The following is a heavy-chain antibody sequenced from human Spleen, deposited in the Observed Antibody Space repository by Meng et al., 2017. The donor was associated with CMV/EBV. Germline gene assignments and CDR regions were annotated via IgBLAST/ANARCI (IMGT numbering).Heavy chain of an antibody. CDR2: IIPNSGGT. CDR3: ARERFIGGSYPDY. V-gene: IGHV1-2*02. D-gene: IGHD1-26*01. J-gene: IGHJ4*02. Sequence: KAAGYTCTGYYMHWGRQAPGQGLEWMGWIIPNSGGTNYAQNFQGRVTMTRDTSISTAYMELSRLRSDDTAVYYCARERFIGGSYPDYWGQGTLVTVSS. CDR1: GYTCTGYY.